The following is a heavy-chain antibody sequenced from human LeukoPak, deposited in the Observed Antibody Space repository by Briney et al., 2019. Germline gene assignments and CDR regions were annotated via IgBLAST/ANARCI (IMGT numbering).Heavy chain of an antibody. D-gene: IGHD3-3*01. CDR2: ISGSGGST. J-gene: IGHJ4*02. CDR3: AKLRSVLEWSGVGYFDY. CDR1: GFTFSVYA. Sequence: VGNLRLSRAASGFTFSVYAMSWVPHAPGKGLEWVSDISGSGGSTYYADSVKGRFTISRDNSKNTLYLQINSLRAEDTAVYYCAKLRSVLEWSGVGYFDYWGQGTLVTVSS. V-gene: IGHV3-23*01.